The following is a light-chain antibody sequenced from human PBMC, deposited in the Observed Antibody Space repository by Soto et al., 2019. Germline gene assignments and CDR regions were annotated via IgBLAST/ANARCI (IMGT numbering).Light chain of an antibody. J-gene: IGLJ1*01. CDR1: GSYVGGYDY. CDR3: SSYTSSSTYV. V-gene: IGLV2-14*01. Sequence: QSVLTHPASVSRSPGQSFTISSTGTGSYVGGYDYVSWYQHHTVKAHKIMSYEVTNRPSGVSNRFSGSKSGNTASLTISGILAEDEADYYCSSYTSSSTYVFATGTKVTVL. CDR2: EVT.